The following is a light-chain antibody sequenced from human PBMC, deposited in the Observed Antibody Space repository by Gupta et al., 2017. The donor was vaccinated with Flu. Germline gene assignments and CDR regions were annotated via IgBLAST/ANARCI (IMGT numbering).Light chain of an antibody. J-gene: IGKJ4*01. CDR1: RSLLHGNGHNY. Sequence: DIALTQYPVSLPVSPGEPASISCRSSRSLLHGNGHNYLDWYLQRPGQSPQLLIYFGSHRASGVPDRFSGSGSGTDFALNISAVETEDVGTYLCLQTLENHTFGGGTKVEIK. V-gene: IGKV2-28*01. CDR2: FGS. CDR3: LQTLENHT.